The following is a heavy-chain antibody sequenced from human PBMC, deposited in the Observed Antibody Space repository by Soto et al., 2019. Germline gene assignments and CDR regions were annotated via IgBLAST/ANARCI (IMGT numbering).Heavy chain of an antibody. CDR3: SHTTLAPLYVDP. CDR2: IYWDDDK. CDR1: GFSLSTSGVT. Sequence: QITLKESGPTLVKPTQTLTLTCTFSGFSLSTSGVTVGWIRQPPGKALEWLALIYWDDDKRYSPSLKSRFTFTNDTSNYPAVLTMTNMHSVDTATYYSSHTTLAPLYVDPWGRGTLVTVSS. D-gene: IGHD3-3*02. V-gene: IGHV2-5*02. J-gene: IGHJ2*01.